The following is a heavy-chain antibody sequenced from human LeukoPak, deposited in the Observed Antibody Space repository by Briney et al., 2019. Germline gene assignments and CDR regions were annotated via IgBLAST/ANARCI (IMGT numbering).Heavy chain of an antibody. V-gene: IGHV1-2*02. J-gene: IGHJ5*02. CDR2: INPNSGGT. Sequence: ASVKVSCKASGYTFTGYYMHWVRQAPGQGLEWMGWINPNSGGTNYAQKFQGRVTMTRDTSISTAYMELSRLRSDDTAVYYCARDDIVVVPAAMRGWFDPWGQGTLVTVSS. CDR1: GYTFTGYY. CDR3: ARDDIVVVPAAMRGWFDP. D-gene: IGHD2-2*01.